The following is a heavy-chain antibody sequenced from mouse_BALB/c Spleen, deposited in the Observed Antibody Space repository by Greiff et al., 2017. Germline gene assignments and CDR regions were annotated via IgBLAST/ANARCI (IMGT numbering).Heavy chain of an antibody. D-gene: IGHD1-1*01. CDR1: GFDFSRYW. V-gene: IGHV4-1*02. CDR3: ARVLITTVVGDY. CDR2: INPDSSTI. J-gene: IGHJ4*01. Sequence: EVKLMESGGGLVQPGGSLKLSCAASGFDFSRYWMSWVRQAPGKGLEWIGEINPDSSTINYTPSLKDKFIISRDNAKNTLYLQMSKVRSEDTALYYCARVLITTVVGDYWGQGTSVTVSS.